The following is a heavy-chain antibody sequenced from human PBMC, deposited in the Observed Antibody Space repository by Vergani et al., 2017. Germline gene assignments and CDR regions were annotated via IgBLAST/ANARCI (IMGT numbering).Heavy chain of an antibody. J-gene: IGHJ3*02. Sequence: VQLVESGGGLVKPGGSLRLSCAASGFTFSSYSMNWVRQAPGKGLEWVSSISSSSSYIYYADSVKGRFTISRDNAKNSLYLQMNSLRAEDTAVYYCARDQXYDFWSGYSHAFDIWGQGTMVTVSS. V-gene: IGHV3-21*01. CDR3: ARDQXYDFWSGYSHAFDI. CDR2: ISSSSSYI. D-gene: IGHD3-3*01. CDR1: GFTFSSYS.